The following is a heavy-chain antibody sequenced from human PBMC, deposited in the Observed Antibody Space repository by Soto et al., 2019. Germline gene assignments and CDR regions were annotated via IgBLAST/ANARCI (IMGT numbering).Heavy chain of an antibody. CDR1: GFTFSSYS. V-gene: IGHV3-21*01. CDR2: ISGSSRYI. Sequence: EVQLVESGGGLVKPGGSLRVSCAASGFTFSSYSMNWVRQAPGKGLEWVSSISGSSRYIYYADAVKGRFTISRDNXXXXXXXXXXXXXXXXXXXXFCAAVXXSGWDWGQGTLVTVSS. J-gene: IGHJ4*02. D-gene: IGHD6-19*01. CDR3: AAVXXSGWD.